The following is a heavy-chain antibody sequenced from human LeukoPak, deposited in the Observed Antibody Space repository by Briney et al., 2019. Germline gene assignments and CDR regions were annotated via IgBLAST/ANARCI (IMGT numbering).Heavy chain of an antibody. CDR2: IIPIFGTA. Sequence: GASVKVSCKASGGTFSSYAISWVRQAPGQGLEWMGGIIPIFGTANYAQKFQGRVTITADESTSTAYMELSSLRSEDTAVYYCARDVALVFPTGATGGVGAFDIWGQGTMVTVSS. V-gene: IGHV1-69*13. D-gene: IGHD1-26*01. CDR1: GGTFSSYA. CDR3: ARDVALVFPTGATGGVGAFDI. J-gene: IGHJ3*02.